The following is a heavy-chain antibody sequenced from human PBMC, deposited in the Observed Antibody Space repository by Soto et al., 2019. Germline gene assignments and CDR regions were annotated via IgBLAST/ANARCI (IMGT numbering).Heavy chain of an antibody. V-gene: IGHV3-15*01. CDR3: TLDGLYSGGFDF. CDR2: IRSNAHGGTT. Sequence: EVQLVESGGGLVKPGESLRLSCAASGFTFINAWMSWVRQAPGKGLEWVGRIRSNAHGGTTDYGAPVNGRFAISRDDSENTVYLQMNSLKTEDTAVSYCTLDGLYSGGFDFWGQGTLVTVSS. D-gene: IGHD1-26*01. CDR1: GFTFINAW. J-gene: IGHJ4*02.